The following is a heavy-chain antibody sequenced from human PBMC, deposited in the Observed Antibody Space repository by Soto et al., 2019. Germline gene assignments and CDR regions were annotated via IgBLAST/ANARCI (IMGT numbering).Heavy chain of an antibody. CDR1: GFTFSTYS. V-gene: IGHV3-21*01. CDR3: ARYDSSGYYWPYYYYGMDV. D-gene: IGHD3-22*01. CDR2: ISSSSSYI. Sequence: AGGSLRLSCAASGFTFSTYSMNWVRQAPGKGLEWVSSISSSSSYIYYADSVKGRFTISRDNAKNSLYLQMNSLRAEDAAVYYCARYDSSGYYWPYYYYGMDVWGQGTTVNVSS. J-gene: IGHJ6*02.